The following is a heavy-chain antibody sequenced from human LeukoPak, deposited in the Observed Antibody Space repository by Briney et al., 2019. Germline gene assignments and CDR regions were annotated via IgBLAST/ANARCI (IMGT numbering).Heavy chain of an antibody. Sequence: SETLSLTCAVYGGSFSGYYWSWIRQPPGKGLEWIGEINHSGSTNYNPSLKSRVTISVDTSKNQFSLKLSSVTAADTAVYYCARGPRIAAAGQNYYYYGMDVWGQGTTVIVSS. V-gene: IGHV4-34*01. CDR3: ARGPRIAAAGQNYYYYGMDV. CDR2: INHSGST. CDR1: GGSFSGYY. J-gene: IGHJ6*02. D-gene: IGHD6-13*01.